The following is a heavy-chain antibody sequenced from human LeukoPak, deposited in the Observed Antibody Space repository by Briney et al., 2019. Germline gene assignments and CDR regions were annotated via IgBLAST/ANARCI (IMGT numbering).Heavy chain of an antibody. J-gene: IGHJ5*02. D-gene: IGHD3-16*01. CDR1: GGSISSYY. V-gene: IGHV4-59*08. Sequence: SETLSLTCTVSGGSISSYYWSWIRQPPGKGLEWIGYIYYSGSTNYNPSLKSRVTISVDTSKNQFSLKLISVTAADTAVYYCAKYVSTGWFDPWGQGTLVTVSS. CDR2: IYYSGST. CDR3: AKYVSTGWFDP.